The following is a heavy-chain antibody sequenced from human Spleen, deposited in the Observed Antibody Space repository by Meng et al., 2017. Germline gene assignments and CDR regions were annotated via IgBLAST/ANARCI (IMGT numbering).Heavy chain of an antibody. Sequence: SETLSLTCTVSGYSISSGYYWGWIRQPPGKGLEWIGSIYHSGSTYYNPSLKSRVTISVDTSKNQFSLKLRSVTAADTAVYYCARARGYSYGYDASSPIDYWGQGTLVTVSS. CDR1: GYSISSGYY. CDR2: IYHSGST. V-gene: IGHV4-38-2*02. D-gene: IGHD5-18*01. CDR3: ARARGYSYGYDASSPIDY. J-gene: IGHJ4*02.